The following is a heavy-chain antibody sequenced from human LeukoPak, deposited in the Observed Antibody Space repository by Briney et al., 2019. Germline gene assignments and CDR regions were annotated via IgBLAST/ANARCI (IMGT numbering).Heavy chain of an antibody. V-gene: IGHV4-38-2*02. CDR2: IYYSGST. CDR3: AREASSSSNFDY. D-gene: IGHD6-6*01. J-gene: IGHJ4*02. CDR1: GYSISSGYY. Sequence: SETLSLTCTVSGYSISSGYYWGWIRQPPGKGLRWIGSIYYSGSTYYNPSLKSRVIILVDTSKNQFSLKLSSLTAADMAVYYCAREASSSSNFDYWGQGTLVTVSS.